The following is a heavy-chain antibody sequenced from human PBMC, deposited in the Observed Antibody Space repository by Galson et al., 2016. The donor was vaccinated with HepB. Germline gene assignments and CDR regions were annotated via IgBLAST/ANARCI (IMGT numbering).Heavy chain of an antibody. CDR1: GFSISSYS. J-gene: IGHJ4*02. CDR3: ARGDPWYSSGWGPDY. V-gene: IGHV3-33*08. D-gene: IGHD6-19*01. Sequence: SLRLSCAASGFSISSYSMNWVRQAPGKGLDWVAVIWHDGSKKYFADSTKGRFTVSRDNSKNTLYLQMNSLSVEDTAVYYCARGDPWYSSGWGPDYWGQGTLVAVSP. CDR2: IWHDGSKK.